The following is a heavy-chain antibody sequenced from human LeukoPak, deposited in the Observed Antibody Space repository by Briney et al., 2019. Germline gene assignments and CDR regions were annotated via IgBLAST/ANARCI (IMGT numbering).Heavy chain of an antibody. D-gene: IGHD7-27*01. CDR3: ARKTNWGSKGWFDP. Sequence: ASVKVSCKASGYTFTSYYVHWVRQAPGRGLEWMGIINPGAGSTIYAQKFQDRVTMTRNTSTSTFYMELSSLKSEDTAVYYCARKTNWGSKGWFDPWGQGTLVTASS. CDR1: GYTFTSYY. J-gene: IGHJ5*02. V-gene: IGHV1-46*01. CDR2: INPGAGST.